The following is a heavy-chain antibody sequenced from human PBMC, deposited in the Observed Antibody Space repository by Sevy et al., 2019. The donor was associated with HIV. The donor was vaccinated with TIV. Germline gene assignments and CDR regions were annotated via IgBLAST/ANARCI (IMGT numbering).Heavy chain of an antibody. CDR2: ISSSSSTI. Sequence: GGSLRLSCAASGFTFSSYSMNWVRQAPGKGLEWVSYISSSSSTIYYADSVKGRFTISRDNAKNSLYLQMNSLRDEDTAVYYCAREPGLRRVAEYFQHWGQGTLVTVSS. J-gene: IGHJ1*01. CDR3: AREPGLRRVAEYFQH. CDR1: GFTFSSYS. V-gene: IGHV3-48*02.